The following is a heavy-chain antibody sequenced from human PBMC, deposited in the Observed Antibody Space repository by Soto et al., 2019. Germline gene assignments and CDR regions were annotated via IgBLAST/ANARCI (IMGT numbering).Heavy chain of an antibody. Sequence: GGSLRLSCAASGFSFSGHFMSWVRQAPGKGLEWVANIKGDGSEKYYVDSVKGRFTIPRDNAKNSLYLQMNSLRAEDTAVYYWLRAFRRAYDSPFFNPWGQETLVPVSS. CDR3: LRAFRRAYDSPFFNP. CDR2: IKGDGSEK. CDR1: GFSFSGHF. V-gene: IGHV3-7*04. D-gene: IGHD3-16*01. J-gene: IGHJ5*02.